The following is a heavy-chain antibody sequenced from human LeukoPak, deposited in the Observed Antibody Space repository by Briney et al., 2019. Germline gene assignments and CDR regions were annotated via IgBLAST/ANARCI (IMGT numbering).Heavy chain of an antibody. V-gene: IGHV4-39*01. CDR3: ARRITIEWFDP. Sequence: SETLSLTCTVSGGSISSSSYYWGWIRQPPGKGLERIGSIYYSGSTYYNPSLKSRVTISVDTSKNQFSLKLSSVTAADTAVYYCARRITIEWFDPWGQGTLVTVSS. CDR1: GGSISSSSYY. CDR2: IYYSGST. D-gene: IGHD3-10*01. J-gene: IGHJ5*02.